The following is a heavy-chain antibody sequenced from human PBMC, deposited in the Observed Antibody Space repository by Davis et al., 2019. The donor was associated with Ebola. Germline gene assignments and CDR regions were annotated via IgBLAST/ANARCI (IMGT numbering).Heavy chain of an antibody. CDR2: TYYSSKWYT. J-gene: IGHJ6*04. V-gene: IGHV6-1*01. CDR1: GDSVSGSSGA. CDR3: ARISWVSRGMDV. D-gene: IGHD6-13*01. Sequence: HSQTLSLTCAISGDSVSGSSGAWNWIRQSPSRGLEWLGRTYYSSKWYTGYAESVKSRITINLDTSKNQFSLQLNFVTPEDAAVYYCARISWVSRGMDVWGKGTTVTVSS.